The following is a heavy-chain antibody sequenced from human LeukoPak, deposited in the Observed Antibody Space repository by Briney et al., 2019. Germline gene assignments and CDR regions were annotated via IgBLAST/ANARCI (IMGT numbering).Heavy chain of an antibody. D-gene: IGHD1-14*01. Sequence: GVSLRLSCAASGFTFRSYEMNWVPQAPGKGLEWVSYISSSGGTIYYADSVKGQFTISRDNAKNSLYLQMSSLRAEDTAVYYCAKDLTGPFDYWGQGTLVTVSS. CDR1: GFTFRSYE. V-gene: IGHV3-48*03. CDR3: AKDLTGPFDY. CDR2: ISSSGGTI. J-gene: IGHJ4*02.